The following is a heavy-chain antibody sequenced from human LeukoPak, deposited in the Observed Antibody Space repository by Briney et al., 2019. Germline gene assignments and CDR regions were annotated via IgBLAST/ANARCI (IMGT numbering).Heavy chain of an antibody. CDR3: ARHVGNDYYYYGMDV. J-gene: IGHJ6*02. D-gene: IGHD4-23*01. CDR2: IDPSDSYT. Sequence: GESLKISCKGSGYSFTSYWIRWVRQMPGKGLEWMGRIDPSDSYTNYSPSFQGRVTISADKSISTAYLQWSSLKASDTAMYYCARHVGNDYYYYGMDVWGQGTTVTVSS. V-gene: IGHV5-10-1*01. CDR1: GYSFTSYW.